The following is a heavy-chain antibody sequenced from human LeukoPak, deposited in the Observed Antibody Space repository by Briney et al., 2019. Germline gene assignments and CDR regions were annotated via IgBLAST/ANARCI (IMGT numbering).Heavy chain of an antibody. V-gene: IGHV3-30*03. D-gene: IGHD3-10*01. CDR1: GFTFSSYG. Sequence: GRSLRLSCAASGFTFSSYGMHWVRQAPGKGLEWVAVISYDGSNKYYADSVKGRFTISRDNAKNTLYLQMNSLRAEDTAVYYCASIIPRKGSDYWGQGTLVTVSS. J-gene: IGHJ4*02. CDR2: ISYDGSNK. CDR3: ASIIPRKGSDY.